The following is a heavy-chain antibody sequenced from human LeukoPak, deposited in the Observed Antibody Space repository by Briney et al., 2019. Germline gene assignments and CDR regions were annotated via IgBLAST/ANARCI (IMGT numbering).Heavy chain of an antibody. CDR2: INGNGGST. J-gene: IGHJ4*02. V-gene: IGHV3-43*02. CDR3: AKFYGSGTYYNNYFDY. CDR1: GFNFDEYP. D-gene: IGHD3-10*01. Sequence: GGSLRLSCAASGFNFDEYPMHWVRQAPGKGLEWVAAINGNGGSTDYADSVKGRCTISRDNNKNSLFLQMNSLRTEDTALYYCAKFYGSGTYYNNYFDYWGQGTLVTVSS.